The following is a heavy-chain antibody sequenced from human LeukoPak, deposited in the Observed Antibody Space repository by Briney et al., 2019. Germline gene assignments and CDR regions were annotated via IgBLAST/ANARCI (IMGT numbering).Heavy chain of an antibody. CDR1: GFTFSGPA. CDR3: TRLAVVTPE. J-gene: IGHJ4*02. D-gene: IGHD4-23*01. V-gene: IGHV3-73*01. CDR2: IRSKANSYAP. Sequence: TGRSLRLSCAASGFTFSGPAMHWVRQASGKGLEWVGRIRSKANSYAPAYAASVKGRFTISRDDSKNTAYLQMNSLKTEDTAVYYCTRLAVVTPEWGQGTLVTVSS.